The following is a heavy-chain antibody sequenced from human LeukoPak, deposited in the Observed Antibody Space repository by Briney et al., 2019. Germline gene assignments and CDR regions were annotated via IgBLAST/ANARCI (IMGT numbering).Heavy chain of an antibody. V-gene: IGHV4-59*01. CDR3: TKFVTVTVPNWIDP. D-gene: IGHD4-17*01. CDR2: IYYTGAA. Sequence: SETLSLTCTVSGGSISGSFWSWIRQSPGEGLEFIGYIYYTGAASYNPSLNSRVSMSVDMSKNQFSLKLNSVTAADTPVYYCTKFVTVTVPNWIDPWGQGILVTVSS. J-gene: IGHJ5*02. CDR1: GGSISGSF.